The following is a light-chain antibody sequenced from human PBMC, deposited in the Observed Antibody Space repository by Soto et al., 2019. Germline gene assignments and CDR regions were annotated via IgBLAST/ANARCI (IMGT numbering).Light chain of an antibody. Sequence: DIQMTQSPSSLSASVGDRVTITCRASQSISSYLNWYQQKPGKAPKLLIYAASSLQSGVPSRFSGSVSGTDGTITISSLQTEDGSTYYCQQSYSTPWTFGQGTKVDIK. V-gene: IGKV1-39*01. CDR2: AAS. CDR3: QQSYSTPWT. CDR1: QSISSY. J-gene: IGKJ1*01.